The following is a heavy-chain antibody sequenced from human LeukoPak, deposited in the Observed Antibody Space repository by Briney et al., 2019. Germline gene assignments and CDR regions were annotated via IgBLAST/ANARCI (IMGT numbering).Heavy chain of an antibody. CDR2: MNPNSGNT. CDR1: GYSFTNYD. CDR3: ARASSSMVRGVLFYYFYYFDV. D-gene: IGHD3-10*01. J-gene: IGHJ6*03. Sequence: ASVKVSCKASGYSFTNYDINWVRQAAGQGLEWMGWMNPNSGNTGYAQKFQGRVTITRNTSISSAYMELSSLRSEDTAVYYCARASSSMVRGVLFYYFYYFDVWGKGTTVTVSS. V-gene: IGHV1-8*03.